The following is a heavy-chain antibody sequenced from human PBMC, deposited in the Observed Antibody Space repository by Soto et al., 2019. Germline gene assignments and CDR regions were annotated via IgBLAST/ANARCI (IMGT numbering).Heavy chain of an antibody. V-gene: IGHV3-30*18. CDR3: AKDSTVAVTAIGPWYFDL. CDR2: ISYDGSNK. J-gene: IGHJ2*01. Sequence: QVQLVESGGGVVQPGRSLRLSCAASGFTFSSYGMHWVRQAPGKGLEWVAVISYDGSNKYYADSVKGRFTISRDNSKNTLYLQMNSLRAEDTAVYYCAKDSTVAVTAIGPWYFDLWGRGTLVTVSS. CDR1: GFTFSSYG. D-gene: IGHD2-21*02.